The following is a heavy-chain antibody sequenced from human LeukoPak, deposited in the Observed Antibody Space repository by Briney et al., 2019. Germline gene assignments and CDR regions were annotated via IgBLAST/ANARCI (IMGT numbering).Heavy chain of an antibody. CDR3: AKGGQWLAIDY. CDR1: GFTFSSYT. D-gene: IGHD6-19*01. V-gene: IGHV3-23*01. J-gene: IGHJ4*02. CDR2: ISGSGGST. Sequence: PGGSLRLSCVASGFTFSSYTMNWVRQAPGKGLEWVADISGSGGSTYYADSVKGRFTISRDNSKNTLYLQMNSLRAEDTAIYYCAKGGQWLAIDYWGQGTLVTVSS.